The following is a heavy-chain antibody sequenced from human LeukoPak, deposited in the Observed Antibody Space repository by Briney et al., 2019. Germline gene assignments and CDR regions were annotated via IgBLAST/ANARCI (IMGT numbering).Heavy chain of an antibody. CDR2: IYYSGST. D-gene: IGHD3-10*01. Sequence: SETLSLTCTVSGGSISSGGYYWSWIRQHPGKGLEWIGYIYYSGSTYYNPSLKSRVTISVDTSKNQFSLKLSSVTAADTAVYYCARHTTTHYYGSGSPEDYWGQGTLVTVSS. CDR3: ARHTTTHYYGSGSPEDY. CDR1: GGSISSGGYY. V-gene: IGHV4-31*03. J-gene: IGHJ4*02.